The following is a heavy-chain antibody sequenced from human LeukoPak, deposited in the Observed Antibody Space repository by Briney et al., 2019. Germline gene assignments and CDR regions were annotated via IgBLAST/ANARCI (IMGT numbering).Heavy chain of an antibody. CDR2: ISWNSGSI. D-gene: IGHD3-10*01. CDR3: AKGVLWFGELGPPHWFDP. CDR1: GFTFDDYA. J-gene: IGHJ5*02. Sequence: PGRSLRLSCAASGFTFDDYAMHWVRQAPGKGLEWVSGISWNSGSIGYADSVKGRFTISRDNAKNSLYLQMNSLRAEDTALYSCAKGVLWFGELGPPHWFDPWGQGTLVTVSS. V-gene: IGHV3-9*01.